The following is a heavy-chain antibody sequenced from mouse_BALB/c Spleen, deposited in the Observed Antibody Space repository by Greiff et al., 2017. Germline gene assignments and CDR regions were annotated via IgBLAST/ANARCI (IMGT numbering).Heavy chain of an antibody. CDR1: GFTFSNYW. D-gene: IGHD1-1*01. J-gene: IGHJ1*01. CDR2: IRLKSNNYAT. V-gene: IGHV6-6*02. Sequence: DVQLVESGGGLVQPGGSMKLSCVASGFTFSNYWMNWVRQSPEKGLEWVAEIRLKSNNYATHYAESVKGRFTISRDDSKSSVYLQMNNLRAEDTGIYYCTRCSPITTVVDWYFDVWGAGTTVTVSS. CDR3: TRCSPITTVVDWYFDV.